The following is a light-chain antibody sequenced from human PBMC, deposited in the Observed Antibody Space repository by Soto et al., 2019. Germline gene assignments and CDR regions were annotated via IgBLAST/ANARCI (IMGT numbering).Light chain of an antibody. V-gene: IGKV3-20*01. CDR3: HQYGSSLIT. Sequence: EIVLTQSPGNLSLSPGERATLSCRASQSDASTFLAWYQQKSGQAPRLLIYDASTRATGIPDRFSGSGSGTDFTLSISRLEPEDFAVYYCHQYGSSLITFGQGTRLEIK. CDR2: DAS. J-gene: IGKJ5*01. CDR1: QSDASTF.